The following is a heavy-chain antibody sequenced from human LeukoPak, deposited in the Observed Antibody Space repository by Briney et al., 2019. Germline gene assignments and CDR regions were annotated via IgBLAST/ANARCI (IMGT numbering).Heavy chain of an antibody. V-gene: IGHV4-39*01. CDR2: IYYSGST. CDR3: ARRDLVVPAASFDY. Sequence: SETLSLTCTVSGGSISSSSYYWGWIRLPPGKGLEWIGSIYYSGSTYYNPSLKSRVTISVDTSKNQFSLKLSSVTAADTAVYYCARRDLVVPAASFDYWGQGTLVTVSS. J-gene: IGHJ4*02. CDR1: GGSISSSSYY. D-gene: IGHD2-2*01.